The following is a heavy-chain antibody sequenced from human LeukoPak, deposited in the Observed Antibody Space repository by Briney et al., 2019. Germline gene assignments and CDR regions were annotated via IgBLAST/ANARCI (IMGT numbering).Heavy chain of an antibody. D-gene: IGHD5-12*01. V-gene: IGHV3-23*01. Sequence: GGSLRLSCAASGFTFSSYAMSWVRQAPGKGLEWVSAISGSGGSTYYADSVKGRFTISRDNSKNTLCLQMNSLRAEDTAVYYCAKVPKGYSGSAWGQGTLVTVSS. J-gene: IGHJ4*02. CDR2: ISGSGGST. CDR1: GFTFSSYA. CDR3: AKVPKGYSGSA.